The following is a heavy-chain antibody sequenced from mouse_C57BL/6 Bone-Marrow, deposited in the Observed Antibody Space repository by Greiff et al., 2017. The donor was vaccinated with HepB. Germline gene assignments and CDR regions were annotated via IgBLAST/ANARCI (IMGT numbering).Heavy chain of an antibody. CDR2: IRLKSDNYAT. CDR1: GFTFSNYW. J-gene: IGHJ3*01. D-gene: IGHD4-1*01. V-gene: IGHV6-3*01. Sequence: EVQLVESGGGLVQPGGSMKLSCVASGFTFSNYWMNWVRQSPEKGLEWVAQIRLKSDNYATHYAESVKGRFTISRDDSKSSVYLQMNNLRAEDTGIYYCTDILGLAYWGQGTLVTVSA. CDR3: TDILGLAY.